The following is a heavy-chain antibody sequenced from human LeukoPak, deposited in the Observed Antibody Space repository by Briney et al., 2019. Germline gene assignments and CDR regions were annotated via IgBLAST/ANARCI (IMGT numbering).Heavy chain of an antibody. CDR2: INPNSGGT. CDR3: ASLAVAGSLNDY. CDR1: GYTFTGYY. J-gene: IGHJ4*02. V-gene: IGHV1-2*06. Sequence: ASVKVPCKASGYTFTGYYMHWVRQAPGQGLEWMGRINPNSGGTNYAQKFQGRVTMTRDTSISTAYMELSRLRSDDTAVYYCASLAVAGSLNDYWGQGTLVTVSS. D-gene: IGHD6-19*01.